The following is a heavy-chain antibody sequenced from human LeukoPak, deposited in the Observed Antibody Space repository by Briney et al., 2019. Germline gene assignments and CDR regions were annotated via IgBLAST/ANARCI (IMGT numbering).Heavy chain of an antibody. J-gene: IGHJ4*02. Sequence: SETLSLTCAVYGGSFSGYYWSWIRQPPGKGLEWIGEINHSGSTNYNPSLKSRVTISVDTSKNQFSLKLSSVTAADTAVYYCATLDTYYYDSSGYYFDYWGQGTLVTVSS. D-gene: IGHD3-22*01. V-gene: IGHV4-34*01. CDR1: GGSFSGYY. CDR2: INHSGST. CDR3: ATLDTYYYDSSGYYFDY.